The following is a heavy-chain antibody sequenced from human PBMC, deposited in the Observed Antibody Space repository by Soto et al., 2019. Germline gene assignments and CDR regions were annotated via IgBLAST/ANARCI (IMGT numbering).Heavy chain of an antibody. Sequence: GSLRLSCGASGFTFSSYDMHWVRQATGKGLEWVSAIGTAGDTYYPGSVKGRFTISRENAKNSLYLQMNSLRAGDTAVYYCARDMYSSSWYGGYYYGMDVWGQGTTVTVSS. V-gene: IGHV3-13*01. CDR3: ARDMYSSSWYGGYYYGMDV. CDR1: GFTFSSYD. J-gene: IGHJ6*02. CDR2: IGTAGDT. D-gene: IGHD6-13*01.